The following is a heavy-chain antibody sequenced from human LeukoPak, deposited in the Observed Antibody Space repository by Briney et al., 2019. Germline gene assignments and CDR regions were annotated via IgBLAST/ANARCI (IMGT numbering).Heavy chain of an antibody. Sequence: PGGSLRLSCAASGLTFNIYSMNWVRQAPGKGLEWISYITSNLATIRYADSVRGRFTISRDNAGKSLFLHMNSLRDDDTAVYYCARSVEGHFDYWGQGTLVTVSS. J-gene: IGHJ4*02. CDR3: ARSVEGHFDY. CDR1: GLTFNIYS. D-gene: IGHD2-21*01. V-gene: IGHV3-48*02. CDR2: ITSNLATI.